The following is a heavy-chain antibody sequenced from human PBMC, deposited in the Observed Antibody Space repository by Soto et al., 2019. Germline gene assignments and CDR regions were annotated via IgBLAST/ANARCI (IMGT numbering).Heavy chain of an antibody. CDR3: AKDLLGPGRAYGMDV. CDR2: ISYDGSNK. Sequence: QVQLVESGGGVVQPGRSLRLSCAASGFTFSSYGMHWVRQAPGKGLEWVAVISYDGSNKYYADSVKGRFTISRDNSKKTLYLQMNSLRAEDTAVYYCAKDLLGPGRAYGMDVWGHGTTVTVSS. J-gene: IGHJ6*02. CDR1: GFTFSSYG. V-gene: IGHV3-30*18. D-gene: IGHD7-27*01.